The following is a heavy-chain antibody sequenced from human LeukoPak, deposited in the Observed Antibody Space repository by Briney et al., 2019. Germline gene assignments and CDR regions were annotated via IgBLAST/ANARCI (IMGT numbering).Heavy chain of an antibody. D-gene: IGHD1-26*01. CDR1: GFAFSSYG. CDR2: ISYDGSDK. V-gene: IGHV3-30*18. Sequence: GGSLRLSCAASGFAFSSYGMHWVRQAPGKGLEWVAAISYDGSDKNYADSLKGQFTISRDNSKNMLYLQMNSLRVEDTAVYYCAKEYRHSGSYSLPYFDYWGQGTLVTVSS. CDR3: AKEYRHSGSYSLPYFDY. J-gene: IGHJ4*02.